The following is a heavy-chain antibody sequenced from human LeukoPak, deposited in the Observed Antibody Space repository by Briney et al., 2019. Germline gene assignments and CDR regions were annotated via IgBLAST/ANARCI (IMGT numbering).Heavy chain of an antibody. D-gene: IGHD3-22*01. CDR3: AKHSITMIVVVSSAFDY. Sequence: WGSLRLSCAASGFSFSSYARSWVRQAPGKGLEWVSAISRSGGGTYHADPVNGRFTISRDNSKNTLYLQMKSLRAEDTAVYYCAKHSITMIVVVSSAFDYWGQGTLVTVSS. CDR1: GFSFSSYA. V-gene: IGHV3-23*01. CDR2: ISRSGGGT. J-gene: IGHJ4*02.